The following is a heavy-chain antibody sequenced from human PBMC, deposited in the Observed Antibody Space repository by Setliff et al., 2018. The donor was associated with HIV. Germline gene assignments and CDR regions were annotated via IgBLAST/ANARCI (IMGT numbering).Heavy chain of an antibody. CDR3: ARAKTIGVSAVFFDP. D-gene: IGHD3-3*01. Sequence: PSETLSLTCTVSSGSITSGGYYWSWVRQPAGKGLEWIGHIHPTERTNYNPSLASRVTISMVPSKNQFSLDLSSVTAADTAKYYCARAKTIGVSAVFFDPWGQGRPVTVSS. CDR1: SGSITSGGYY. J-gene: IGHJ5*02. CDR2: IHPTERT. V-gene: IGHV4-61*09.